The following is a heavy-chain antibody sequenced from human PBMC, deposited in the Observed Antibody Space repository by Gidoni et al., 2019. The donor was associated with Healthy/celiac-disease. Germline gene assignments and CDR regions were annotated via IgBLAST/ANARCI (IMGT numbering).Heavy chain of an antibody. Sequence: EVQLVESGGGLVQPGRSLRLSCAASGFTFDDYAMHWVRQAPGKGLVWVSGISWNSGSIGYEDSGKGRFTISRDNAKNSLYLQMNSLRAEDTALYYCAKEGDRAEGNSFDYWGQGTLVTVSS. D-gene: IGHD1-26*01. CDR3: AKEGDRAEGNSFDY. J-gene: IGHJ4*02. V-gene: IGHV3-9*01. CDR1: GFTFDDYA. CDR2: ISWNSGSI.